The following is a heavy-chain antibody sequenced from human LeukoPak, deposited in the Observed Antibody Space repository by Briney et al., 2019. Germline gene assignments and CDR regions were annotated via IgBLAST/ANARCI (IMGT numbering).Heavy chain of an antibody. CDR1: GFTVITND. CDR3: ARGVEPLAANTLAY. Sequence: PGGSLRLSCAASGFTVITNDMTWVRQAPGKGPEWVSVLYSDGNTKYADSVQGRFTISRDNSKNTLYLEMSSLSPDDTAVYYCARGVEPLAANTLAYWGQGTLVTVSS. CDR2: LYSDGNT. D-gene: IGHD1-14*01. V-gene: IGHV3-53*01. J-gene: IGHJ4*02.